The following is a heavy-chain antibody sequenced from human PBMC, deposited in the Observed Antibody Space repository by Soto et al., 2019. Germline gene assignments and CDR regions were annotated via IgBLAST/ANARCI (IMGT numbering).Heavy chain of an antibody. J-gene: IGHJ6*02. V-gene: IGHV4-4*07. D-gene: IGHD5-12*01. CDR3: ARDQQWLRLRGYYYYYYGMDV. CDR1: GGSISSYY. CDR2: IYTSGST. Sequence: SETLSLTCTVSGGSISSYYWSWIRQPAGKGLEWIGRIYTSGSTNYNPSLKSRVTMSVDTSKNQFSLKLSSVTAADTAVYYCARDQQWLRLRGYYYYYYGMDVWGQGTTVTVYS.